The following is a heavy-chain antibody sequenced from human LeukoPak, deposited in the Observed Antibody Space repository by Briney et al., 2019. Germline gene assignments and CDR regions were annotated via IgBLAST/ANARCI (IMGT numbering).Heavy chain of an antibody. J-gene: IGHJ3*02. V-gene: IGHV3-23*01. D-gene: IGHD5-18*01. Sequence: PGGSLRLSCAASGFTFSSYAMSWVRQAPGKGLEWVSAISGSGGSTYYADSVKGRFTISRDNSKNTLYLQMNSLRAEDTAVYYCANVNTAMVYSADAFDIWGQGTMVTVSS. CDR1: GFTFSSYA. CDR2: ISGSGGST. CDR3: ANVNTAMVYSADAFDI.